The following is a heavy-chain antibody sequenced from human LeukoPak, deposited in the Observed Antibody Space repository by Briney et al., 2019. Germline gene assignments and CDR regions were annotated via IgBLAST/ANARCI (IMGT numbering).Heavy chain of an antibody. CDR2: IIPIFGTA. J-gene: IGHJ4*02. CDR1: GGTFSSYA. CDR3: ARGRPPPAGPFDY. Sequence: SVRVSCKASGGTFSSYAISWVRQAPGQGLEWMGGIIPIFGTANYAQKFQGRVTITADESTSTAYMELSSLRSEDTAVYYCARGRPPPAGPFDYWGQGTLVTASS. V-gene: IGHV1-69*13.